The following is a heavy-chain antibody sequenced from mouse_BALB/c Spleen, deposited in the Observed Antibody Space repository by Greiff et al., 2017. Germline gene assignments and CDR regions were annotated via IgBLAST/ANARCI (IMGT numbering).Heavy chain of an antibody. CDR3: ARGWGAYYWYFDV. J-gene: IGHJ1*01. CDR1: GFNIKDTY. CDR2: IDPANGNT. D-gene: IGHD6-5*01. V-gene: IGHV14-3*02. Sequence: VQLKESGAELVKPGASVKLSCTASGFNIKDTYMHWVKQRPEQGLEWIGRIDPANGNTKYDPKFQGKATITADTSSNTAYLQLSSLTSEDTAVYYCARGWGAYYWYFDVWGAGTTVTVSS.